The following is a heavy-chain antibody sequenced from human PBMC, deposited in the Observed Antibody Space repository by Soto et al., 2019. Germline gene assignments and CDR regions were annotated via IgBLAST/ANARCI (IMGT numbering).Heavy chain of an antibody. CDR3: ARERRGRGYCISTSCYLSYYYGMDV. D-gene: IGHD2-2*01. CDR2: ISYDGSNK. V-gene: IGHV3-30-3*01. J-gene: IGHJ6*02. CDR1: GFTFSSYA. Sequence: PGGSLRLSCAASGFTFSSYAMHWVRQAPGKGLEWVAVISYDGSNKYYADSVKGRFTISRDNSKNTLYLQMNSLRAEDTAVYYCARERRGRGYCISTSCYLSYYYGMDVWGQGTTVTVSS.